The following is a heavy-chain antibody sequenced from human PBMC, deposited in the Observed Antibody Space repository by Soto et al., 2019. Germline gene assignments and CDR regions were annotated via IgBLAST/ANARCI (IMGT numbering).Heavy chain of an antibody. CDR1: GDSVSSNSAA. CDR2: TYYRSKWYN. CDR3: ARARRYFDWLDWFDP. Sequence: PTLSLPCAISGDSVSSNSAAWNWIRQSPSRGLEWLGRTYYRSKWYNDYAVSGKSRITINPDTSKNQFSLQLNSVTPEDTAVYYCARARRYFDWLDWFDPWGQGTLVTVSS. J-gene: IGHJ5*02. V-gene: IGHV6-1*01. D-gene: IGHD3-9*01.